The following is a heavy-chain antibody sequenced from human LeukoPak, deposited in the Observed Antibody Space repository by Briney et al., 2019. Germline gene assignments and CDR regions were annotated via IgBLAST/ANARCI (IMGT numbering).Heavy chain of an antibody. V-gene: IGHV3-53*04. CDR2: IYSGGST. CDR3: ARVCPGYSYGFDY. J-gene: IGHJ4*02. D-gene: IGHD5-18*01. CDR1: GFTVRSNY. Sequence: GGSLRLSCAASGFTVRSNYMSCVRQAPGKGLEWVSVIYSGGSTYYADSVKGRFTISRHNSKNTLYLQMNSLRAEDTAVYYCARVCPGYSYGFDYWGQGTLVTVSS.